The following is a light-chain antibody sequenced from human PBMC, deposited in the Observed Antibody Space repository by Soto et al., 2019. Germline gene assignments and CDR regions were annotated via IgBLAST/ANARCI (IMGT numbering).Light chain of an antibody. V-gene: IGKV2-28*01. CDR2: WGS. CDR1: QRLLHSNGYNY. CDR3: MQALQIPVT. J-gene: IGKJ4*01. Sequence: DIVMTRSPLSLSVTPGEPASISCRSSQRLLHSNGYNYLDWYLQKPGQSPQLLIYWGSNRVSGVPDRFSGSESGTDFTLEISRVEAEDVGVYYCMQALQIPVTFGGGTRVEIK.